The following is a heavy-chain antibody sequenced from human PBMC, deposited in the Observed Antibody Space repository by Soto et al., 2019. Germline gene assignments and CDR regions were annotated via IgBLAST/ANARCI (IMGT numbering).Heavy chain of an antibody. CDR1: GGSFSGYY. D-gene: IGHD2-2*01. J-gene: IGHJ6*02. CDR3: AGLCGAGCAAGRTSCYDYCCGMDV. Sequence: SETLSLTCAVYGGSFSGYYWSWIRQPPGKGLEWIGEINHSGSTNYNPSLKSRVTISVDTSKNQFSLKLSSVTAADTAVYYCAGLCGAGCAAGRTSCYDYCCGMDVWGQGTTVTVSS. V-gene: IGHV4-34*01. CDR2: INHSGST.